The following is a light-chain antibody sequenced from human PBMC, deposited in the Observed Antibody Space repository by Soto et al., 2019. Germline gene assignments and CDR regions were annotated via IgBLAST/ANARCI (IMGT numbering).Light chain of an antibody. V-gene: IGLV1-44*01. CDR1: SSNIGSNT. Sequence: QSVLTQPASASGTPGQRVTISCSGSSSNIGSNTVNWYQQLPGTAPKLLIYSNNQRPSGVPDRFSGSKSGPSASLAISWLQSEDEADYYCAAWDDSLVFGGGTKLTVL. J-gene: IGLJ2*01. CDR3: AAWDDSLV. CDR2: SNN.